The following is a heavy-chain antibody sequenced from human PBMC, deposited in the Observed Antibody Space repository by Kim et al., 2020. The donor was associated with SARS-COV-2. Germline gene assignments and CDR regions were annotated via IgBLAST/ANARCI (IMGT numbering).Heavy chain of an antibody. D-gene: IGHD2-15*01. Sequence: YYADSVKGRFTISRDNAKNSLYLQMNSLRAEDTAVYYCARGGGRAYYFDYWGQGTLVTVSS. J-gene: IGHJ4*02. CDR3: ARGGGRAYYFDY. V-gene: IGHV3-21*01.